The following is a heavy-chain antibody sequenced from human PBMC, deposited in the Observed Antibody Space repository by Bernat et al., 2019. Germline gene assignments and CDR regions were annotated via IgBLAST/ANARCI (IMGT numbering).Heavy chain of an antibody. D-gene: IGHD1-26*01. CDR1: GDSVSSNNAA. V-gene: IGHV6-1*01. J-gene: IGHJ4*02. CDR2: TYYRSQWQY. Sequence: IQLQQSGPGLVKPSQTLSLTCAISGDSVSSNNAAWDWSRQTPSRGLEWLGRTYYRSQWQYEYAGSVKSRIRVFADTSKNQFSLQLTSVDFDDTAVYYCARTKSGTNGGDYWGQGTLVTVSS. CDR3: ARTKSGTNGGDY.